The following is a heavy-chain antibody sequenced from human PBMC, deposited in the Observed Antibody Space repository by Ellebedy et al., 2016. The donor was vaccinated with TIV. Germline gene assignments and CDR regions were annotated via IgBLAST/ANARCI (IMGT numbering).Heavy chain of an antibody. CDR2: ISAYNGNT. CDR1: GGTFSSYA. CDR3: ARLEGSGST. V-gene: IGHV1-18*01. D-gene: IGHD3-10*01. J-gene: IGHJ5*02. Sequence: ASVKVSXXASGGTFSSYAISWVRQAPGQGLEWMGWISAYNGNTNYAQKLQGRVTMTTDTSTSTAYMELRSLRSDDTAVYYCARLEGSGSTWGQGTLVTVSS.